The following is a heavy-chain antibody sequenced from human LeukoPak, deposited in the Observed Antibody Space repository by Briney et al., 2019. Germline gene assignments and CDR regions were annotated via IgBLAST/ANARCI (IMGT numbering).Heavy chain of an antibody. V-gene: IGHV4-59*01. CDR3: ARDPSSSWGGPYFDL. CDR1: GGSFSGYY. Sequence: PSETLSLTCAVYGGSFSGYYWSWIRQPPGKGLEWIGYIYYGGSTNYNPSLKSRVTISVDTSKNQFSLKLSSVTAADTAVYYCARDPSSSWGGPYFDLWGRGTLVTVSS. J-gene: IGHJ2*01. CDR2: IYYGGST. D-gene: IGHD6-13*01.